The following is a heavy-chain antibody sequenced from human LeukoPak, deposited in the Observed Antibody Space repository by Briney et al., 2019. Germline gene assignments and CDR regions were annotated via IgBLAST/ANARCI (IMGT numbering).Heavy chain of an antibody. CDR3: ARDSLAAAGTYYSASDI. D-gene: IGHD6-13*01. Sequence: SETLSLTCTVSGGSISSYYWSWIRQPPGKGLEWIGYIYYSGSTNYNPSLKSRVTISVDTSKNQFSLKLSSVTAADTAVYYCARDSLAAAGTYYSASDIWGQGTMVTVSS. CDR2: IYYSGST. J-gene: IGHJ3*02. V-gene: IGHV4-59*12. CDR1: GGSISSYY.